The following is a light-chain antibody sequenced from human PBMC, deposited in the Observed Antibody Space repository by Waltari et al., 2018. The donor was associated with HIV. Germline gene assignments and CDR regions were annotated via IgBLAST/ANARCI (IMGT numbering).Light chain of an antibody. Sequence: IVLTHPPAPLAVSLAQTATTHPNSRHRGFRQTEQRNFLAWYQQRPGQPPKLLISWASIREFGVPDRFSGSGSGTDFTLTISSLQAEDVAVYYCQQYFWSPWTFGQGTKV. CDR1: HRGFRQTEQRNF. CDR2: WAS. J-gene: IGKJ1*01. V-gene: IGKV4-1*01. CDR3: QQYFWSPWT.